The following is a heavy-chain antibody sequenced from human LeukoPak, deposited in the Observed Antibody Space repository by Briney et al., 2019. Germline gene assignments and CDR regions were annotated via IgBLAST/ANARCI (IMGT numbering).Heavy chain of an antibody. Sequence: SVKVSCKASGGTFSSYAISWVRQAPGQGLEWMGGIIPIFGAANYAQKFQGRVTITADESTSTAYMELSSLRSEDTAVYYCARFSYYDFWSGYKTSYYYYYMDVWGKGTTVTVSS. CDR2: IIPIFGAA. V-gene: IGHV1-69*13. D-gene: IGHD3-3*01. J-gene: IGHJ6*03. CDR1: GGTFSSYA. CDR3: ARFSYYDFWSGYKTSYYYYYMDV.